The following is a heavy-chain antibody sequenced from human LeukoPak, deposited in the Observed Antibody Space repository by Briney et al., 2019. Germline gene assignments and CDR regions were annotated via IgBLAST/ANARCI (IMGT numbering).Heavy chain of an antibody. V-gene: IGHV4-38-2*01. CDR3: ARQRSSTSTVDY. CDR2: IYHSGST. CDR1: GYSISSGYY. J-gene: IGHJ4*02. D-gene: IGHD2-2*01. Sequence: PSETLSLTCAVFGYSISSGYYWGWIRQPPGNGLEWIGSIYHSGSTYYNPSLKSRVTISVDTSKNQFSLKLSSVTAADMAVYYCARQRSSTSTVDYWGQGTLVTVSS.